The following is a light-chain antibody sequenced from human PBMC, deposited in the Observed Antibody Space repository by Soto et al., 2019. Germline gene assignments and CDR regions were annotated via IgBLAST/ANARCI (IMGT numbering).Light chain of an antibody. J-gene: IGKJ4*01. CDR3: QQYDNVPLT. CDR2: DAS. V-gene: IGKV1-33*01. CDR1: QDISDY. Sequence: DIQMTQFPSSVSASVVDRVTFACQASQDISDYLNWYQQKTGKAPKLXIYDASNLETGVPSRFSGSGYGTNFNFTISTLQTEDIATYYCQQYDNVPLTFGGGTKVDIK.